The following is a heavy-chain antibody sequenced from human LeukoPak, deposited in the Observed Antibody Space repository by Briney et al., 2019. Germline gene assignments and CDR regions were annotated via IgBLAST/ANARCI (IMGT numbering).Heavy chain of an antibody. D-gene: IGHD3-10*01. V-gene: IGHV7-4-1*02. CDR1: GYTLTSYF. Sequence: ASVKVSCKASGYTLTSYFMNWVRQAPGQGLEWMGWINTNTGNPTYAQGFTGRFVFSLDTSVSTAYLQINSLKAEDTAVYYCARLGVPYYYYYMDVWGKGTTVTVSS. CDR2: INTNTGNP. J-gene: IGHJ6*03. CDR3: ARLGVPYYYYYMDV.